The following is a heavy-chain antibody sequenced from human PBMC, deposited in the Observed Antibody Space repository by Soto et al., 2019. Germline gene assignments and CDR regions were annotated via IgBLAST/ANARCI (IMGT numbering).Heavy chain of an antibody. D-gene: IGHD1-7*01. CDR3: TTLFNWDYLGY. CDR1: GLTFSNAW. J-gene: IGHJ4*02. Sequence: GGSLRLSCAASGLTFSNAWVNWVRQAPGKGLEWVGRIKSNTDGGATDYAAPVKGRFTISRDDSINTLYLQMNSLKTEDSGVYYCTTLFNWDYLGYWGQGTQVTVSS. V-gene: IGHV3-15*07. CDR2: IKSNTDGGAT.